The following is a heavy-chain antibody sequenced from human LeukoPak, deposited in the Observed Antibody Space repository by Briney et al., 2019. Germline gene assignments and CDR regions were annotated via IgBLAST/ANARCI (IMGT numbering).Heavy chain of an antibody. V-gene: IGHV3-23*01. D-gene: IGHD3-22*01. Sequence: PGGSLILSCAASGFTLSSYAMSWVRQAPGKGLEWVSGISGSGGGTYYADSVKGRFTISRDNSKNTLYMQLNSLRAEDTAVYYCAKSYYYDSSGYSKPYYYYAMDVWGQGTTVTVSS. J-gene: IGHJ6*02. CDR1: GFTLSSYA. CDR3: AKSYYYDSSGYSKPYYYYAMDV. CDR2: ISGSGGGT.